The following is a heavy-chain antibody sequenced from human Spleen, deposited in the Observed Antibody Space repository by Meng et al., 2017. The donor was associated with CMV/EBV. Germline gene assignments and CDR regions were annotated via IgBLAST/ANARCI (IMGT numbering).Heavy chain of an antibody. V-gene: IGHV3-33*01. Sequence: GFTFRYYKMRWVRKAPGKGREWVAVIWYDGNKKVYGGSVKGRFAVSRDNYRNTLYLQMNSLRAWDVAVYYCATTTYNWNDVGTGFDYWGQGTVVTVSS. CDR1: GFTFRYYK. CDR2: IWYDGNKK. J-gene: IGHJ4*02. CDR3: ATTTYNWNDVGTGFDY. D-gene: IGHD1-1*01.